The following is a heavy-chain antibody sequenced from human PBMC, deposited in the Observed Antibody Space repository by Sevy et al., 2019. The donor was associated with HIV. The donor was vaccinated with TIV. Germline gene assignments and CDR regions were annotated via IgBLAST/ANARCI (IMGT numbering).Heavy chain of an antibody. CDR2: INSKGDTT. CDR3: VKVVDFWSGDNFDY. J-gene: IGHJ4*02. Sequence: GGSLRLSCSASGFTFRTYAMHWVRQAPGKGLEYVSVINSKGDTTYYAHSVKGRFTISRDNSKSTLYLQMSSLRTEDTAVYYCVKVVDFWSGDNFDYWGQGTLVTVSS. CDR1: GFTFRTYA. V-gene: IGHV3-64D*06. D-gene: IGHD3-3*01.